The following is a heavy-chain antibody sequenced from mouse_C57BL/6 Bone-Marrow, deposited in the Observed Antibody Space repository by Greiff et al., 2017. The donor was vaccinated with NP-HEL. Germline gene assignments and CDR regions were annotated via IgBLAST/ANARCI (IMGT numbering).Heavy chain of an antibody. CDR3: ARNEGKLPYYYAMDY. J-gene: IGHJ4*01. CDR1: GFSLTSYG. D-gene: IGHD1-1*01. CDR2: IWSGGST. V-gene: IGHV2-2*01. Sequence: VKLMESGPGLVQPSQSLSITCTVSGFSLTSYGVHWVRQSPGKGLEWLGVIWSGGSTDYNAAFISRLSISKDNSKSQVFFKMNSLQADDTAIYYCARNEGKLPYYYAMDYWGQGTSVTVSS.